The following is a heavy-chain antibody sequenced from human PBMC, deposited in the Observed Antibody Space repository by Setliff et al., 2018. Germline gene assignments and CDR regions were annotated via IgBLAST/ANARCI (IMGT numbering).Heavy chain of an antibody. D-gene: IGHD3-3*01. CDR3: ARGKTFFGAFIRAFDI. CDR1: GGSIDSHY. CDR2: IYYSGNT. Sequence: SETLSLTCSVSGGSIDSHYWSWVRQPPGKGLEWIGSIYYSGNTNYNPSLKSRVTISIDTSKNQFSLKLSSVTAADTAVYHCARGKTFFGAFIRAFDIWGQGRMVTVSS. J-gene: IGHJ3*02. V-gene: IGHV4-59*11.